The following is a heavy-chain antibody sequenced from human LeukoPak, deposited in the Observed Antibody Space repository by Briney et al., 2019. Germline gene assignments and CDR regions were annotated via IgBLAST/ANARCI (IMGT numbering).Heavy chain of an antibody. Sequence: GASVKVSCKASGYTFTGYYMHWVRQAPGQGLEWMGIINPSGGSTSYAQKFQGRVTMTRDTSTSTVYMELSSLRSEDTAIYYCARARGSGSYYGHDYYYYHYMDVWGKGTTVTVSS. D-gene: IGHD3-10*01. V-gene: IGHV1-46*01. J-gene: IGHJ6*03. CDR3: ARARGSGSYYGHDYYYYHYMDV. CDR2: INPSGGST. CDR1: GYTFTGYY.